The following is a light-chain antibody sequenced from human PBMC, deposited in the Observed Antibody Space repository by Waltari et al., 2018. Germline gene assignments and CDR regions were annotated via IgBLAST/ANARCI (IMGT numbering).Light chain of an antibody. Sequence: EIVMTQSPATLSVSPGERAPLAGRASQSVSSNLAWYQQKPGQAPSLLIYAASTRATGIPARFSGSASGSEFTLTISSLQSEDFAVYYCQQCDNWPLTFGGGTRVEIK. CDR2: AAS. J-gene: IGKJ4*01. CDR3: QQCDNWPLT. V-gene: IGKV3-15*01. CDR1: QSVSSN.